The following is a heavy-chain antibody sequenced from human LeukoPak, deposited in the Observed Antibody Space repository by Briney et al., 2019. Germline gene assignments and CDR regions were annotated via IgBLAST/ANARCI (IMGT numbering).Heavy chain of an antibody. CDR1: GYSISSGYH. D-gene: IGHD6-19*01. CDR2: IYHSGST. J-gene: IGHJ5*02. CDR3: ARRPSGWYSFWFDP. Sequence: PSETLSLTCTVSGYSISSGYHWGWIRQPPGKGLEWIGSIYHSGSTYYNPSLKSRITISVDTSKNQFSLKLISVTAADTAVYYCARRPSGWYSFWFDPWGQGTLVTVSS. V-gene: IGHV4-38-2*02.